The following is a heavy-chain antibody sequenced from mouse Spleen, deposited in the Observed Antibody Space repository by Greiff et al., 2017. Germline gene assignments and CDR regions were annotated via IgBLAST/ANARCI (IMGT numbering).Heavy chain of an antibody. Sequence: EVHLVESGGGLVKLGGSLKLSCAASGFTFSSYYMSWVRQTPEKRLEWVATISSGGGSTYYPDSVKGRFTISRDNAKNTLYLQMSSLNSEDTAVYYCAREITTVGYFDYWGQGTTLTVSS. D-gene: IGHD1-1*01. CDR1: GFTFSSYY. CDR2: ISSGGGST. CDR3: AREITTVGYFDY. J-gene: IGHJ2*01. V-gene: IGHV5-12-1*01.